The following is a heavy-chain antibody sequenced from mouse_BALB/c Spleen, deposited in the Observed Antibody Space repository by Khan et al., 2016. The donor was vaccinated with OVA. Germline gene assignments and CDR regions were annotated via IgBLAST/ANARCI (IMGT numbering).Heavy chain of an antibody. V-gene: IGHV1-37*01. CDR1: GYSFTGYT. Sequence: VQLQQSGPELVKPGASMKMSCKASGYSFTGYTMNWVKQSHVKNLEWIGLINPYNGGTAYNQKFRGKATLTVDKSSNTAYMELLSLTSEDSAVYYCVRSASYCAYVGAWFAYWGQGTLVTVSA. CDR2: INPYNGGT. CDR3: VRSASYCAYVGAWFAY. J-gene: IGHJ3*01. D-gene: IGHD1-1*01.